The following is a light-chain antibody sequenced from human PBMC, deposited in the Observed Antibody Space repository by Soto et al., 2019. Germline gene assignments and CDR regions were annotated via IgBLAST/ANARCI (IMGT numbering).Light chain of an antibody. Sequence: DIQMTQSPSTLSASVGDRVTITCRASQSISSWLAWYQQKSGKAPKLLIYKASSLESGVPSRFSGSGSGTEFTLTISSLQPDDFATYYCQQYNSYLVTFGPGTKVDIK. J-gene: IGKJ3*01. CDR1: QSISSW. CDR2: KAS. CDR3: QQYNSYLVT. V-gene: IGKV1-5*03.